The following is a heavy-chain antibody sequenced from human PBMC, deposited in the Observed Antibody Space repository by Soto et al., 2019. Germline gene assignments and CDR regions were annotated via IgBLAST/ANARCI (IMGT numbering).Heavy chain of an antibody. J-gene: IGHJ4*02. CDR3: ARRYSSVWYTFDY. Sequence: GESLKISCKGPGYTFTNSWIGWVRQMPGKGLEWMGIIYPGDSDTRYSPSFQGQVTISADKSISTAYLQWSSLKASDTAMYYCARRYSSVWYTFDYWGQGTLVTVSS. D-gene: IGHD6-19*01. V-gene: IGHV5-51*01. CDR2: IYPGDSDT. CDR1: GYTFTNSW.